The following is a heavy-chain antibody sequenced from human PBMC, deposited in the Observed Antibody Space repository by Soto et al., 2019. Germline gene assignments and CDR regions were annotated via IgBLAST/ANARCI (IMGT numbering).Heavy chain of an antibody. V-gene: IGHV4-31*03. J-gene: IGHJ4*02. CDR2: IYYSGST. D-gene: IGHD5-12*01. CDR1: GGSISSGGYY. Sequence: QVQLQESGPGLVKPSQTLSLTCTVSGGSISSGGYYWSWIRQHPGKGLEWIGYIYYSGSTYYNPSLTNRVTLSQHTSKNPFSLKLSSVPAADTAVYYCARPESRDGYNRLSVRYWGPGTLVTVSS. CDR3: ARPESRDGYNRLSVRY.